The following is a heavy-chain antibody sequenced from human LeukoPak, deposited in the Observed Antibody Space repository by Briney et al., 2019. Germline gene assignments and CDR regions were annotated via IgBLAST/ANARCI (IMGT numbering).Heavy chain of an antibody. CDR1: GFTFSSYD. Sequence: PGGSLRLSCAASGFTFSSYDMSWVRQAPGKGLEWVSAISGSGGSTYYADSVKGRFTISRDNPKNTLYLQMNSLRAEDTAVYYCAKGPYYDFWSGYPSYFDHWGQGTLVTVSS. D-gene: IGHD3-3*01. J-gene: IGHJ4*02. CDR2: ISGSGGST. V-gene: IGHV3-23*01. CDR3: AKGPYYDFWSGYPSYFDH.